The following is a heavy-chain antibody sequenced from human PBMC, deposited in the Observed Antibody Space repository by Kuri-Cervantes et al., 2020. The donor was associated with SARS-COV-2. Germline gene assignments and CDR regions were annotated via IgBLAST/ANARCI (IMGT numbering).Heavy chain of an antibody. D-gene: IGHD4-23*01. V-gene: IGHV4-34*01. CDR3: ARGGGNEDYYYGMDV. CDR2: INHSGST. J-gene: IGHJ6*02. Sequence: ESLKISCAVYGGSFSGYYWSWIRQPPGKGLEWIGEINHSGSTNYNPSLKSRVTISVDTSKNQFSLKLSSVTAADTAVYYCARGGGNEDYYYGMDVWGQGTTVTVSS. CDR1: GGSFSGYY.